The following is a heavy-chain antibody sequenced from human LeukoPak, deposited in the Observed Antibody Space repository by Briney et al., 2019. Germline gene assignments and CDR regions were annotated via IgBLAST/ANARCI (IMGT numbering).Heavy chain of an antibody. CDR2: IYYSGST. J-gene: IGHJ4*02. CDR1: GGSISSYF. CDR3: ARHWGEVGATFIIDY. V-gene: IGHV4-59*08. D-gene: IGHD1-26*01. Sequence: SETLSLTCTVSGGSISSYFWIWIRQPPGKGLEWIGYIYYSGSTNYNPSLKSRVTISVDTSKNQFSLKLSSVTAADTAVYYCARHWGEVGATFIIDYWGQGTLVTVSS.